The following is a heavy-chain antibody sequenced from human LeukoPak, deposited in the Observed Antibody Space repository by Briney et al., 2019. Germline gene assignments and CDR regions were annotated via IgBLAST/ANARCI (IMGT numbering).Heavy chain of an antibody. CDR2: INPNSGFT. V-gene: IGHV1-2*02. Sequence: GASVKVSCKASGYIFNDYYMHWVRQAPGQGLEWMGWINPNSGFTNYAQKFQGRVTMTRDTSISTAYMELSRLRSDDTAVYYCARGCSSTSCYGHFDYWGQGTLVTVSS. CDR1: GYIFNDYY. D-gene: IGHD2-2*01. CDR3: ARGCSSTSCYGHFDY. J-gene: IGHJ4*02.